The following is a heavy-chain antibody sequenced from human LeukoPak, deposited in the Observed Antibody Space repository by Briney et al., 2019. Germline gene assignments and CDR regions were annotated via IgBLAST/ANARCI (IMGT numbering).Heavy chain of an antibody. CDR3: AREREDSYYFDY. V-gene: IGHV1-8*01. J-gene: IGHJ4*02. Sequence: ASVKVSCKASGYTFTDFDINWVRQATGQGREWMGCMNPNSGQTDYAQKFQGRVTMTRDTSRTTAYMDLSSLKSEDTAVYYCAREREDSYYFDYWGQGTLVTVSS. CDR2: MNPNSGQT. CDR1: GYTFTDFD. D-gene: IGHD5-18*01.